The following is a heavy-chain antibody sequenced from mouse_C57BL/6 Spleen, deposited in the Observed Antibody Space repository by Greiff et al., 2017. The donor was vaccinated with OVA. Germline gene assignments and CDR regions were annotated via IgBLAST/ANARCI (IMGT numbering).Heavy chain of an antibody. CDR1: GYSFTDYN. V-gene: IGHV1-39*01. Sequence: VHVKQSGPELVKPGASVKISCKASGYSFTDYNMNWVKQSNGKSLEWIGVINPNYGTTSYNQKFKGKATLTVDQSSSTAYMQLNSLTSEDSAVYYCARPSYYGSPAWFAYWGQGTLVTVSA. J-gene: IGHJ3*01. D-gene: IGHD1-1*01. CDR3: ARPSYYGSPAWFAY. CDR2: INPNYGTT.